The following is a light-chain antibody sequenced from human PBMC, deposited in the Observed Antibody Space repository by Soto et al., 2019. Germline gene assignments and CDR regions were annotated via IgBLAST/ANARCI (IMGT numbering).Light chain of an antibody. CDR3: QKNDTVPFT. CDR2: AAS. Sequence: DIQMTQSPSSLSASLGDSVTITCRSSRDISHHVTWYQQRPGKVPRLLIYAASALEPGVPSRFIGSGSGTDFTLTVIWLQPEDIATYFCQKNDTVPFTCGPGTKVDIK. V-gene: IGKV1-27*01. J-gene: IGKJ3*01. CDR1: RDISHH.